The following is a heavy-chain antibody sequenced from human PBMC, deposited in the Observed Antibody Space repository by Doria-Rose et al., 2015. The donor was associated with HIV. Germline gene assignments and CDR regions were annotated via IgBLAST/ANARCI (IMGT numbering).Heavy chain of an antibody. J-gene: IGHJ2*01. CDR3: ARGRVDYNSSLFWYFDL. D-gene: IGHD6-13*01. V-gene: IGHV4-34*01. Sequence: PPGKGLEWIGEINHSGSTNYNPSLESRVTISIDTSKNQFSLKLTSVTAADTAVYYCARGRVDYNSSLFWYFDLWGRGTLVTVSS. CDR2: INHSGST.